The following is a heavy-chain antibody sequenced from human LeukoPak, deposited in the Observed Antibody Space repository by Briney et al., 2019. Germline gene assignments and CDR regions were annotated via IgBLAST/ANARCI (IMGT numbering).Heavy chain of an antibody. Sequence: PGESLRLSCAASGFSFSSYAMTWVRQAPGKGLECVSVITGDGTATAYADSVKGRFTISRDNSKSTLYLQMNSLRADDTAVYSCAKGTLGTCSGSTCYPFDYWGQGTLVTVSS. CDR2: ITGDGTAT. V-gene: IGHV3-23*01. D-gene: IGHD3-22*01. CDR1: GFSFSSYA. CDR3: AKGTLGTCSGSTCYPFDY. J-gene: IGHJ4*02.